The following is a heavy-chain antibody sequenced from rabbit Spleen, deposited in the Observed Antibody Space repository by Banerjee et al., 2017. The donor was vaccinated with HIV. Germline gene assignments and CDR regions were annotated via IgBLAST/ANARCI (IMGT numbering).Heavy chain of an antibody. J-gene: IGHJ6*01. Sequence: QEQLEESGGGLVQPEGSLALTCTASGLDFSGDSYDSYMCWVRQAPGKGLEWIVCIDTGSSGFTYFASWAKGRFTVSKTSSTTVTLQMTSLTAADTATYFCARDTASSFSSYGMDLWGQGTLVTVS. V-gene: IGHV1S45*01. CDR2: IDTGSSGFT. CDR3: ARDTASSFSSYGMDL. CDR1: GLDFSGDSY. D-gene: IGHD8-1*01.